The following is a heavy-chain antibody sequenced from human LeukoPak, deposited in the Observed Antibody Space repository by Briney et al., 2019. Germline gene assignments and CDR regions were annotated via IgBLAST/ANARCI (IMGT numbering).Heavy chain of an antibody. CDR3: ASVPIAAAPREAFDI. Sequence: SETLSLTCTVSGGSISSGGYYWSWIRQHPGTGLEWIGYIYYSGSTYYNPSLKSRVTISVDRSKNQFSLKMRSLTAADTAVYYCASVPIAAAPREAFDIWGQGTMVTVSS. D-gene: IGHD6-13*01. CDR2: IYYSGST. CDR1: GGSISSGGYY. V-gene: IGHV4-31*03. J-gene: IGHJ3*02.